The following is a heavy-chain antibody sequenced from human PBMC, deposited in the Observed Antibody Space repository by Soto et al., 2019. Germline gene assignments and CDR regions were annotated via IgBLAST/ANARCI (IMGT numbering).Heavy chain of an antibody. CDR2: INPKTGGT. J-gene: IGHJ6*02. D-gene: IGHD2-2*01. CDR1: GYTFSGSN. V-gene: IGHV1-2*04. CDR3: AAAAATYSYGLDG. Sequence: QVQLVQSGAEVTKPGASVKVSCKASGYTFSGSNIHWVRQAPGQGLEWMGWINPKTGGTSYAQRFQAWVTMTRDTSFSTAYMELRRLRSDDTAVYYCAAAAATYSYGLDGWGQGTKVTVSS.